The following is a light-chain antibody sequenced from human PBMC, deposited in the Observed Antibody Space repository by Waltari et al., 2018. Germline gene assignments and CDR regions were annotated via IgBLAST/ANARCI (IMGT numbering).Light chain of an antibody. CDR2: WAS. V-gene: IGKV4-1*01. CDR3: QQYYSTPWT. Sequence: DIVMTQSPDSLAVSLGERATFNCKSSQTVLYSSNNKNYLSWYQQKPGQPPKLLIYWASTRQSGVPDRFSGSGSGTDFTLTISSLQTEDVAVYYGQQYYSTPWTFGQGTKVEIK. J-gene: IGKJ1*01. CDR1: QTVLYSSNNKNY.